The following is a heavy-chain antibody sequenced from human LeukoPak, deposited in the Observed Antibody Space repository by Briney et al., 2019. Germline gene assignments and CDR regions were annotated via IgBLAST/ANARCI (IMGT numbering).Heavy chain of an antibody. CDR2: INDNGGST. CDR3: AKMSSGYYSPFDS. Sequence: GGSLRLSCAASGFTFNNYAMNWVRQAPGKGLEWVSTINDNGGSTYNADSVKGRFTISRDNSKNILYLQMNSLRADDTAVYYCAKMSSGYYSPFDSWGQGTLVIVSS. D-gene: IGHD3-22*01. CDR1: GFTFNNYA. V-gene: IGHV3-23*01. J-gene: IGHJ4*02.